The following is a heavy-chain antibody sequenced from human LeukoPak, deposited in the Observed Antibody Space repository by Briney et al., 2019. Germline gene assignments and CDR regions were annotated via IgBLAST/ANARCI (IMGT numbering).Heavy chain of an antibody. CDR3: ARGKSRGSHIDY. V-gene: IGHV1-2*02. CDR2: INPNSGGT. J-gene: IGHJ4*02. Sequence: ASVKVSCKASGYTFTGYYMHWVRQAPGQGLEWMGWINPNSGGTNYAQKLQGRVTMTTDTSTSTAYMELRSLRSDDTAVYYCARGKSRGSHIDYWGQGTLVTVSS. CDR1: GYTFTGYY. D-gene: IGHD1-26*01.